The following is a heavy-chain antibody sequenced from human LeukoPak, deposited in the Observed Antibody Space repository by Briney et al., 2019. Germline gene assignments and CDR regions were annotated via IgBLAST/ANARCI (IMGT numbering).Heavy chain of an antibody. J-gene: IGHJ4*02. CDR3: ARGRWVATNQAYYFDD. D-gene: IGHD5-12*01. Sequence: ASVKVPCQTSAYSFIPYAMHWVRQATGQRLEWMGWINAGNGRTKYSQEFQGRLTLTKDTSANTVYMDLSSLRSEDVAVYYCARGRWVATNQAYYFDDWGQGALVTVSS. CDR1: AYSFIPYA. CDR2: INAGNGRT. V-gene: IGHV1-3*03.